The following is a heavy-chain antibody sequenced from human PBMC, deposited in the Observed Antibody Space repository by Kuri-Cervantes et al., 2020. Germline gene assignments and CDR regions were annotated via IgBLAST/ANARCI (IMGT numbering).Heavy chain of an antibody. V-gene: IGHV3-15*01. CDR1: GFTFSSYS. Sequence: GGSLRLSCAASGFTFSSYSMNWVRQAPGKGLEWVGRIKSKTDGGTTDYAAPVKGRFTISRDDSKNTLYLQMNSLRAEDTAVYYCAKDGRIVGATIEFCFDYWGQGTLVTVSS. CDR3: AKDGRIVGATIEFCFDY. D-gene: IGHD1-26*01. CDR2: IKSKTDGGTT. J-gene: IGHJ4*02.